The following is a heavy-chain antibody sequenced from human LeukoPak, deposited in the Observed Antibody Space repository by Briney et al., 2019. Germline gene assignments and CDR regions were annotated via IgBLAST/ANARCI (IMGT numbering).Heavy chain of an antibody. CDR1: GFTFSSYA. D-gene: IGHD6-13*01. V-gene: IGHV3-23*01. Sequence: GGSLRLSCAASGFTFSSYAMSWVRQAPGKGLERVSAISGSGGSTYYADSVKGRFTISRDNSKNTLFLQMDSLRADDTAVYYCAKHSSSWHYFDYWGQGTLVTVSS. CDR3: AKHSSSWHYFDY. J-gene: IGHJ4*02. CDR2: ISGSGGST.